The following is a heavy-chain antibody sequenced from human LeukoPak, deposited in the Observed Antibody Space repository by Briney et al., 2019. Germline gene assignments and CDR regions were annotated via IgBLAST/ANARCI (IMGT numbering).Heavy chain of an antibody. CDR2: IKHDEIEK. CDR1: GFTFSSYW. CDR3: ARDTGALVTHFDY. D-gene: IGHD5-18*01. V-gene: IGHV3-7*03. J-gene: IGHJ4*02. Sequence: GGSLRLSCAASGFTFSSYWMSWVRQAPGKGLEWVANIKHDEIEKYHVDSVKGRFTISRDNAKNSLYLQMNSLRAEDTAVYYCARDTGALVTHFDYWGQGALVTVSS.